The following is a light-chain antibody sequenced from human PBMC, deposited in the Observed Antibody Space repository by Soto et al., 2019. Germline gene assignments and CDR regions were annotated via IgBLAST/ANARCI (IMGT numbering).Light chain of an antibody. Sequence: SYELTQPPSVSVSPGQTASITCSGDKLGDKYACWYQQKPRQSPVLVIYQDSKRPSGIPERFSGSNSGNTATLTISGTQAMDEADYYCQAWDSSTGHVVFGGGTKLTVL. CDR3: QAWDSSTGHVV. CDR2: QDS. J-gene: IGLJ2*01. CDR1: KLGDKY. V-gene: IGLV3-1*01.